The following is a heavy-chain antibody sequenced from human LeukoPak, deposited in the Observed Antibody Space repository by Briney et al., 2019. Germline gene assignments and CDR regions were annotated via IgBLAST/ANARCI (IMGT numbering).Heavy chain of an antibody. CDR1: GGSISGSY. V-gene: IGHV4-59*01. CDR3: ASMTTVGGPWYFDL. Sequence: SETLSLTCTVSGGSISGSYWSWIRQPPGKRLECIGYIYYSGSTNYNPSSKSRVTISVDTTKNQSSLKLTSVTAADTAVYYCASMTTVGGPWYFDLWGRGALVTVSS. D-gene: IGHD4-23*01. J-gene: IGHJ2*01. CDR2: IYYSGST.